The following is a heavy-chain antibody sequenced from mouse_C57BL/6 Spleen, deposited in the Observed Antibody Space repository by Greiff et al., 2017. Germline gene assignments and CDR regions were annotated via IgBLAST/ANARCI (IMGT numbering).Heavy chain of an antibody. J-gene: IGHJ2*01. CDR2: IDPENGDT. CDR1: GFNIKDDY. CDR3: TTGDYDGND. V-gene: IGHV14-4*01. D-gene: IGHD2-4*01. Sequence: VQLQQSGAELVRPGASVKLSCTASGFNIKDDYMHWVKQRPEQGLEWIGWIDPENGDTESASKFQGKATITADTSSNTAYLQLSSLTSEDTAVYYCTTGDYDGNDWGQGTTLTVSS.